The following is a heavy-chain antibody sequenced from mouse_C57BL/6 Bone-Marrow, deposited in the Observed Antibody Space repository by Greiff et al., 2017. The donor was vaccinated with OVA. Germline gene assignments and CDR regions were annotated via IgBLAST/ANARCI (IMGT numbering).Heavy chain of an antibody. CDR2: ISSGSSTI. J-gene: IGHJ1*03. CDR1: GFTFSDYG. V-gene: IGHV5-17*01. Sequence: DVQLVESGGGLVKPGGSLKLSCAASGFTFSDYGMHWVRQAPEKGLEWVAYISSGSSTIYYADTVKGRFTISRDNAKNTLFLQMTSLRSEDTAMYYCARYGSSFWYFDVWGTGTTVTVSS. CDR3: ARYGSSFWYFDV. D-gene: IGHD1-1*01.